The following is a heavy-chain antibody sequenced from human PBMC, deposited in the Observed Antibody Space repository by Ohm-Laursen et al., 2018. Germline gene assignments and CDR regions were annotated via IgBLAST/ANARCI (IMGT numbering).Heavy chain of an antibody. CDR2: IRKDGGET. CDR1: GFIFSNYW. J-gene: IGHJ3*02. Sequence: SLRLSCAASGFIFSNYWMTWVRQAPGKGLEWVANIRKDGGETYYVDSVKGRFTISRDNAKNSLYLQINSLKGENTAVYFCARDPTFHAFDIWAKGQWSPSLQ. CDR3: ARDPTFHAFDI. D-gene: IGHD2/OR15-2a*01. V-gene: IGHV3-7*01.